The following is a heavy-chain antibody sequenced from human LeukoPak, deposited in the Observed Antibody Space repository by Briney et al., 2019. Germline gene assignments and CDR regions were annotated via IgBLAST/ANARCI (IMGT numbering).Heavy chain of an antibody. V-gene: IGHV3-7*01. Sequence: GGSLRLSCATSGFTFENYWMHWVRQAPGKGLEWVANIKQDDSEKYYVDSVRGRFTISRDNAKNSLYLQMNSLEVEDTAVYYCARGSSFGSYWGQGTLVTVSS. CDR2: IKQDDSEK. D-gene: IGHD6-6*01. CDR1: GFTFENYW. J-gene: IGHJ4*02. CDR3: ARGSSFGSY.